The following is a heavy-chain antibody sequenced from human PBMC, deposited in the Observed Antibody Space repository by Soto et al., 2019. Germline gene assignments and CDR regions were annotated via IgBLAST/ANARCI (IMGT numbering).Heavy chain of an antibody. D-gene: IGHD1-1*01. Sequence: SEALSLTCAVSGGSLRGATYYWSWIRQHTGKGLEWIGYFYHSGSTYYKPSLRSRVTISIDTSKNQFSLHLRSVTEAQTAIYYCAREDTGNDALDIWGQGTLVT. CDR3: AREDTGNDALDI. V-gene: IGHV4-31*11. J-gene: IGHJ3*02. CDR2: FYHSGST. CDR1: GGSLRGATYY.